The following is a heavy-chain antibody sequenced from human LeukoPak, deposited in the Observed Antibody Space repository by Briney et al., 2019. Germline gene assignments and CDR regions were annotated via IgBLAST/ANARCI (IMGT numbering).Heavy chain of an antibody. V-gene: IGHV4-38-2*02. Sequence: SETLSLTCTVSGYSISSGYYWGWIRQPPGKGLEWIGSIYRSGSTYYNPSLKSRVTISVDTSKNRFSLKLSSVTAADTAVYYCARITPLLDIRQLGPDELDYWGQGTLVTVSS. D-gene: IGHD5-12*01. CDR2: IYRSGST. CDR1: GYSISSGYY. CDR3: ARITPLLDIRQLGPDELDY. J-gene: IGHJ4*02.